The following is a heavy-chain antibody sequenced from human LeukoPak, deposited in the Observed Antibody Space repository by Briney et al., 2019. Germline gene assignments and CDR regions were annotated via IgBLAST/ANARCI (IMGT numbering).Heavy chain of an antibody. D-gene: IGHD3-3*01. Sequence: GGSLRLSCAASGNYWMHWVRQAPGKGLEWVANIKQDGSEKYYVDSVKGRFTISRDNAKNSLYLQMNSLRAEDTAVYYCARETLEWLLFRAYYYYGMDVWGQGTTVTVSS. J-gene: IGHJ6*02. CDR1: GNYW. V-gene: IGHV3-7*01. CDR3: ARETLEWLLFRAYYYYGMDV. CDR2: IKQDGSEK.